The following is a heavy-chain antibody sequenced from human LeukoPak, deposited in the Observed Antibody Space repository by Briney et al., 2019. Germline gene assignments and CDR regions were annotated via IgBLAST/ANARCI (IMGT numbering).Heavy chain of an antibody. V-gene: IGHV4-30-4*08. Sequence: ASETLSLTCTVSGGSISSGDYYWSWIRQPPGKGLEWIGYIYYSGSTYYNPSLKSRVTISVDTSKNQFSLKLSSVTAADTAVYYCAREVDSYGSPWYFDLWGRGTLVTVSS. CDR2: IYYSGST. J-gene: IGHJ2*01. D-gene: IGHD5-18*01. CDR1: GGSISSGDYY. CDR3: AREVDSYGSPWYFDL.